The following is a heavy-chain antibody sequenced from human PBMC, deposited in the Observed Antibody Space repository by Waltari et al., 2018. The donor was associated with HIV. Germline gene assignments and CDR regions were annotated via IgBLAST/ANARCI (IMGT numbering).Heavy chain of an antibody. CDR2: ISSSSITI. D-gene: IGHD3-22*01. Sequence: EVQLVESGGGLVQPGGSLRLSCAASGFTFSSYSMTWVRKALGKGLEWVSFISSSSITIYYADSVKGRFTISRDNAKNSLYLQMNSLRAEDTAVYYCANMGGYYYDSSGYYYDFDYWGQGTLVTVSS. CDR1: GFTFSSYS. V-gene: IGHV3-48*01. CDR3: ANMGGYYYDSSGYYYDFDY. J-gene: IGHJ4*02.